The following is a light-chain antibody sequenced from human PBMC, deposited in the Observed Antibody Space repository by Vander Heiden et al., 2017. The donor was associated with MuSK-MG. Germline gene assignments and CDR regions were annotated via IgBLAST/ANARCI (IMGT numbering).Light chain of an antibody. CDR2: QDN. J-gene: IGLJ2*01. CDR1: KLGDRY. CDR3: QAWDSRKVV. V-gene: IGLV3-1*01. Sequence: SYELIQPPSVSVPPEQTASITCSGDKLGDRYACWYQQRPGQSPVLVISQDNKRPAGIPERFSGSNSGNTATLTISGTQAMDEADYYCQAWDSRKVVFGGGTKLTVL.